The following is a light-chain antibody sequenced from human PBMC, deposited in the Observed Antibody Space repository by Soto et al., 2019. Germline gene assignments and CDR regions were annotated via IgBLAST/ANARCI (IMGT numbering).Light chain of an antibody. Sequence: QSALTQPPSASGTPGQRVTVSCSGSSSNIASNTVNWYQQLPGTAPKLLTYSNDQRPSGVPDRFSASKSGSSASLAISRLQSEDEAEYYCASWDDSLKGHGFGTRTKVTVL. CDR1: SSNIASNT. CDR3: ASWDDSLKGHG. CDR2: SND. J-gene: IGLJ1*01. V-gene: IGLV1-44*01.